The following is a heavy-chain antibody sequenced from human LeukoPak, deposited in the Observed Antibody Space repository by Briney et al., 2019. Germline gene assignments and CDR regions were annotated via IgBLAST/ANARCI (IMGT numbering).Heavy chain of an antibody. CDR1: GFPFSHYG. V-gene: IGHV3-33*08. D-gene: IGHD2-2*01. CDR3: ARNGGHHCSSTSCYYYYYMDV. J-gene: IGHJ6*03. Sequence: GGSLRLSCAASGFPFSHYGMHWARQAPGKGLEWVAAISYGGSEKKYADSVKGRFTISRDNSKNTLYLQMNSLRAEDTAVYYCARNGGHHCSSTSCYYYYYMDVWGKGTTVTVSS. CDR2: ISYGGSEK.